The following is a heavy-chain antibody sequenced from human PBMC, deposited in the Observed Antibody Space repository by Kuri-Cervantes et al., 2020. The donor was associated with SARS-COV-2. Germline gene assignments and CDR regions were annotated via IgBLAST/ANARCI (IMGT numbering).Heavy chain of an antibody. D-gene: IGHD4-17*01. CDR3: ARRAYGEEVDYYYMDV. Sequence: GESLKISCKGSGYSLTSYWIGWVRQMPGKGLEWMGIIYPGDSDTRYSPSFQGQVTISADKSINTAFLQWRSLKASDTAIYYCARRAYGEEVDYYYMDVWGKGTAVTVSS. V-gene: IGHV5-51*01. CDR2: IYPGDSDT. CDR1: GYSLTSYW. J-gene: IGHJ6*03.